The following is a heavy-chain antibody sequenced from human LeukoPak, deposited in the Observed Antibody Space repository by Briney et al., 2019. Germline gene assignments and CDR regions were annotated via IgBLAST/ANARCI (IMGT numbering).Heavy chain of an antibody. CDR2: INPNSGGT. Sequence: GASVKVSCKASGYTFTSYGISWVRQAPGQGLEWMGWINPNSGGTNYAQKFQGRVTMTRDTSISTAYMELSRLRSDDTAVYYCARSLFGSWRKYYFDYWGQGTLVTVSS. D-gene: IGHD6-13*01. J-gene: IGHJ4*02. CDR1: GYTFTSYG. V-gene: IGHV1-2*02. CDR3: ARSLFGSWRKYYFDY.